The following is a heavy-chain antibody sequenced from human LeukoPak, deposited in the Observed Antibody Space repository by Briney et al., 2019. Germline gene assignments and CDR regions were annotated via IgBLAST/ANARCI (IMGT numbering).Heavy chain of an antibody. CDR2: IYYSGST. V-gene: IGHV4-59*01. D-gene: IGHD4-17*01. Sequence: ETLSLTCTVSGGSISSYYWSWIRQPPGKGLEWIGYIYYSGSTNYNPSLTSRVTISVDTSKNQFSLELSSVTAADTAVYYCARSPVTTGYYFDYWGQGTLVTVSS. CDR1: GGSISSYY. J-gene: IGHJ4*02. CDR3: ARSPVTTGYYFDY.